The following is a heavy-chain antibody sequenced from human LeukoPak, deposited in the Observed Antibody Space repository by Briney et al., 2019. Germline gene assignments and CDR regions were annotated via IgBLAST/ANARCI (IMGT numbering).Heavy chain of an antibody. D-gene: IGHD2-2*01. V-gene: IGHV1-2*02. Sequence: ASMKVSCKASGYTFTGYYMHWVRQAPGQGLEWMGWINPNSGGTNYAQKFQGRVTMTRDTSISTAYMELSRLRSDDTAVYYCAKDIVVVPAADYYYYYGMDVWGQGTTVTVSS. CDR1: GYTFTGYY. CDR3: AKDIVVVPAADYYYYYGMDV. CDR2: INPNSGGT. J-gene: IGHJ6*02.